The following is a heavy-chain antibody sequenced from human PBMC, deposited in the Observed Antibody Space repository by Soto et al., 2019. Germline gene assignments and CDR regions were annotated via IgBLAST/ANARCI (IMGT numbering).Heavy chain of an antibody. Sequence: QVQLVQSGAEVKKPGSSVKVSCKASGGTFGSYAISWVRQAPGQGLEWMGGIIPIPGTANYAQKFQGRVTIAADESTSTAYMELSSLRCEDTAVYYCARSQGSSTSLAIYYYYYYGMAVWGQGTTVTVSS. CDR2: IIPIPGTA. D-gene: IGHD2-2*01. CDR1: GGTFGSYA. CDR3: ARSQGSSTSLAIYYYYYYGMAV. V-gene: IGHV1-69*01. J-gene: IGHJ6*02.